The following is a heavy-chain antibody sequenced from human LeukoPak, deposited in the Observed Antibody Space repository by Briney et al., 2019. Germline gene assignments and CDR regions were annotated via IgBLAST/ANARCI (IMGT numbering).Heavy chain of an antibody. CDR1: GFTFSSNW. J-gene: IGHJ4*02. CDR2: INEDGSTT. Sequence: GGSLRLSCAASGFTFSSNWMHWVRQAPGKGLVWVSRINEDGSTTNYADSVKGRSTIFRDSAKNTLYLQMNSLRAEDTAVYYCVRDLGGRSGHWGQGTLVTVSS. CDR3: VRDLGGRSGH. D-gene: IGHD1-26*01. V-gene: IGHV3-74*01.